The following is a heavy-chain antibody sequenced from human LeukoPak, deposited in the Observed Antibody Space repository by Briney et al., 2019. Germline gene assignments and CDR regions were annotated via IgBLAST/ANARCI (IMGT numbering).Heavy chain of an antibody. J-gene: IGHJ4*02. CDR3: ARGGSGYDSFDY. V-gene: IGHV4-59*01. CDR2: NYYSGST. D-gene: IGHD5-12*01. Sequence: SETLSLTCTVSGGSISIYYWSCIRRPPGKGLEWMGYNYYSGSTNYNPSLKSRVTISVDTSKNQFSLQLSSVTAADTAVYYCARGGSGYDSFDYWGQGPLVTVSS. CDR1: GGSISIYY.